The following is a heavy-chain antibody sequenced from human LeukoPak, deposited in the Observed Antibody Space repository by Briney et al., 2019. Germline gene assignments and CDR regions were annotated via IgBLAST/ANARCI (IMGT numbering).Heavy chain of an antibody. CDR1: GFTFSSYS. D-gene: IGHD3-10*01. CDR3: ARLWFGEPD. CDR2: INQDGSEK. J-gene: IGHJ4*02. Sequence: GGSLRLSCAASGFTFSSYSMNWVRQAPGKGLEWVANINQDGSEKYYVDSVEGRFTISRDNAKNSLFLQMNSLRAEDTAVYYCARLWFGEPDRGQGTLVTVSS. V-gene: IGHV3-7*01.